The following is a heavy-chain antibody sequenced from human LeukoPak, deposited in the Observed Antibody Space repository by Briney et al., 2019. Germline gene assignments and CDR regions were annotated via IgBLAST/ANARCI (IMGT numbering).Heavy chain of an antibody. Sequence: GGSLRLSRAASGFTFSSYGMHWVRQAPGKGLEWVAVISYDGGNKYYADSVKGRFTISRDNSKNTLYLQMNSLRAEDTAVYYCAKDQRYYDSSGPPDYWGQGTLVTVSS. CDR1: GFTFSSYG. CDR2: ISYDGGNK. D-gene: IGHD3-22*01. CDR3: AKDQRYYDSSGPPDY. J-gene: IGHJ4*02. V-gene: IGHV3-30*18.